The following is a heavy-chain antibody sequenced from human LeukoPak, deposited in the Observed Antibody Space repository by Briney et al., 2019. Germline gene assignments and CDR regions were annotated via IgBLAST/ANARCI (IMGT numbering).Heavy chain of an antibody. CDR2: IQSGGST. D-gene: IGHD6-13*01. Sequence: GGSLRLSCVASGFTVSSNYMSWVRQAPGKGLEWVSVIQSGGSTYYADSVRGRFTISRDYSKNTLYVQMNSLRAEDTAVYYYARDSSSYGIDYWGQGTLVTVSS. CDR3: ARDSSSYGIDY. CDR1: GFTVSSNY. V-gene: IGHV3-66*01. J-gene: IGHJ4*02.